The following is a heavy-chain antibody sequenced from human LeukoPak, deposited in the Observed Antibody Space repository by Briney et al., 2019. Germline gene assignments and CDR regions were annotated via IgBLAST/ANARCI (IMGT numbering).Heavy chain of an antibody. CDR3: AREKGVTRYFDY. CDR1: GFTFSSYG. CDR2: ISSNGGST. Sequence: GGSLRLSCAASGFTFSSYGMHWVRQAPGKGLEYVSAISSNGGSTYYANSVKGRFTISRDNSKNTLYLQMGSLRAEDMAVYYCAREKGVTRYFDYWAQGTLVTVSS. D-gene: IGHD4-11*01. V-gene: IGHV3-64*01. J-gene: IGHJ4*02.